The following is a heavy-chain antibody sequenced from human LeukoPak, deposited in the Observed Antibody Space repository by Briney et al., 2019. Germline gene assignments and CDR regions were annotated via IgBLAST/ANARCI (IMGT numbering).Heavy chain of an antibody. D-gene: IGHD2-15*01. V-gene: IGHV4-59*01. CDR1: GGSISSYY. CDR2: IYYSGST. J-gene: IGHJ4*02. CDR3: ARSVGYCSGGSCYAGIFDY. Sequence: SETLSLTCTVSGGSISSYYWSWIRQPPGKGPEWIGYIYYSGSTNYNPSLKSRVTISVDTSKNQFSLKLSSVTAADTAVYYCARSVGYCSGGSCYAGIFDYWGQGTLVTVSS.